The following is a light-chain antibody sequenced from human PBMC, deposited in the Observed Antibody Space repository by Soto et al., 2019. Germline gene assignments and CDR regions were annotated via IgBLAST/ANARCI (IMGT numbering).Light chain of an antibody. V-gene: IGKV1-12*01. CDR3: QQSNSFTHA. CDR1: QGISSW. J-gene: IGKJ2*01. CDR2: AAS. Sequence: DIQMTQSPSSVSASVGDRVTITCRASQGISSWLAWYQQKPGKAPKLLIYAASSLHSGVPSRVMGRGSGTDFTLAISNLQPEDFATYDCQQSNSFTHALGQGTKLEIK.